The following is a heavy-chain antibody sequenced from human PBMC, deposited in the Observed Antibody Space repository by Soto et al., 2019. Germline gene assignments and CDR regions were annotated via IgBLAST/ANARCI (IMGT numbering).Heavy chain of an antibody. CDR1: GYTFTSYS. CDR3: ARDGVAVTTGISGY. CDR2: ISVYNGNT. Sequence: QIQLVQSGAEVKKPGASVKVSCKASGYTFTSYSISWVRQAPGQGLEWMGWISVYNGNTKYAQDFQGRVTMTTDTSTSTAYMELRSLRSDDTAVSYCARDGVAVTTGISGYWGQGTLVTVSS. V-gene: IGHV1-18*01. D-gene: IGHD4-4*01. J-gene: IGHJ4*02.